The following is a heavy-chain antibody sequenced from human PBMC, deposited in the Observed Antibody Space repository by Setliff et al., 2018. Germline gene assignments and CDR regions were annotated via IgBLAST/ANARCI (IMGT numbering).Heavy chain of an antibody. D-gene: IGHD3-16*01. Sequence: GGSLSLSCAASGFTFSNAWMSWVRQAPGKGLEWVGRIKSKTDGGTTDYVTPVKGRFTISRDDSKNTLFLQMNSLKIEDTAVYYCTTWPENGGYYYYYYMDVWGKGTTVTVSS. CDR3: TTWPENGGYYYYYYMDV. V-gene: IGHV3-15*01. J-gene: IGHJ6*03. CDR2: IKSKTDGGTT. CDR1: GFTFSNAW.